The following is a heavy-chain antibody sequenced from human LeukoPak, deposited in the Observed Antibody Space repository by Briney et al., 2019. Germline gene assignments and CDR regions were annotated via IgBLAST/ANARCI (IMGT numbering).Heavy chain of an antibody. CDR1: AYTFTSYA. J-gene: IGHJ5*02. V-gene: IGHV1-18*01. CDR2: ISASNGNT. CDR3: ARDLAGVVGVTVWFDP. Sequence: ASVKVSCKASAYTFTSYAISWVRQAPGQGLEWMGWISASNGNTNYAQKLHGRVTMTTDTSTNTVYMELRSLRFDDTAVYYCARDLAGVVGVTVWFDPWGQGTLVTVSS. D-gene: IGHD1-26*01.